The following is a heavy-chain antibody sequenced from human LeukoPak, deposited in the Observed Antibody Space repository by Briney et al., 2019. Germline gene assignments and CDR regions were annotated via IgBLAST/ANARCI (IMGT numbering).Heavy chain of an antibody. CDR2: INHSGST. V-gene: IGHV4-34*01. D-gene: IGHD1-26*01. CDR3: ARGPTGATRFDY. CDR1: GGSFSGYY. Sequence: PSETLSLTSAVYGGSFSGYYWSWIRQPPGTGLEWIGEINHSGSTNYKPSLKSRVTISVDTSKNQFSLKLSSVTAADTGVYYCARGPTGATRFDYWGQGTLVTVSS. J-gene: IGHJ4*02.